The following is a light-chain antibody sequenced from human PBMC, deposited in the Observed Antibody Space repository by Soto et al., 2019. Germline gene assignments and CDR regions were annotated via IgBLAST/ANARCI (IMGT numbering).Light chain of an antibody. CDR2: GAS. CDR1: QSINNRY. V-gene: IGKV3-20*01. Sequence: EIVLTQSPGTLSLSPGERATLSCRASQSINNRYLAWYQQKPGQAPRLLIYGASSRATAIPDRFSGSGSGTAFTLTISRLEHDDFAVHYCQQFGSSPGFTFGPGTKVDMK. CDR3: QQFGSSPGFT. J-gene: IGKJ3*01.